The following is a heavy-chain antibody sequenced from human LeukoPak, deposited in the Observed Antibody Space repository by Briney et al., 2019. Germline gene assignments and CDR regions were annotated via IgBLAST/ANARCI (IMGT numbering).Heavy chain of an antibody. Sequence: GSLRLSCAASGFPLSRYAMSGVRRAPGKGLEGVSAIRGSGGSTYYADSVKGRFPISRDNPENTLHLQMNSLKAEDTALYYCAKVEGYCSGGNCYKPFDYWGQGTLVTVSS. CDR2: IRGSGGST. J-gene: IGHJ4*02. CDR1: GFPLSRYA. V-gene: IGHV3-23*01. CDR3: AKVEGYCSGGNCYKPFDY. D-gene: IGHD2-15*01.